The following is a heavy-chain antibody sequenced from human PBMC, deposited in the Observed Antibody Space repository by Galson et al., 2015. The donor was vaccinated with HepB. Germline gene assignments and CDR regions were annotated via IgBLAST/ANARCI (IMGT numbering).Heavy chain of an antibody. V-gene: IGHV3-30*18. Sequence: SLRLSCAASGFTFSSYGMHWVRQAPGKGLEWVAVISYDGSNKYYADSVKGRFTISRDNSKNTLYLQMNSLRAEDTAVYYCAKDFDAMAMYYFDYWGQGTLVTVSS. J-gene: IGHJ4*02. CDR3: AKDFDAMAMYYFDY. CDR2: ISYDGSNK. CDR1: GFTFSSYG. D-gene: IGHD3-9*01.